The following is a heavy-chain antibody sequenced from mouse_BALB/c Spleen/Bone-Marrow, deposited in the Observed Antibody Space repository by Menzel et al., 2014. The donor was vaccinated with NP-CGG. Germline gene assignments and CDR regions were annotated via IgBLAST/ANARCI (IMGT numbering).Heavy chain of an antibody. V-gene: IGHV14-3*02. CDR3: ASYYYGCCMFAY. Sequence: VHLQQSGAEVVKPGPSAQLPCTASGFNIKDTYMHWVKQRPEQGLEWSGRIDPANGNTKYDPKFQGKATITADTSSNTAYLQFSILTSEDTSVYCCASYYYGCCMFAYWGQGTLVTVSA. J-gene: IGHJ3*01. CDR2: IDPANGNT. D-gene: IGHD1-1*01. CDR1: GFNIKDTY.